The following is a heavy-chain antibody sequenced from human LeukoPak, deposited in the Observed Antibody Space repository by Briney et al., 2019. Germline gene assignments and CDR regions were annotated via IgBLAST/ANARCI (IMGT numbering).Heavy chain of an antibody. V-gene: IGHV4-4*07. D-gene: IGHD1-20*01. CDR1: GGSISSYY. Sequence: SETLSLTCTVSGGSISSYYWSWIRQPAGKGLEWIGRIYTSGNTYYDPSLKSRVTMSVDTSKNQFSLKLSSVTAADTAVYYCARGRSLTGTDYWGQGTLVTVSS. CDR2: IYTSGNT. CDR3: ARGRSLTGTDY. J-gene: IGHJ4*02.